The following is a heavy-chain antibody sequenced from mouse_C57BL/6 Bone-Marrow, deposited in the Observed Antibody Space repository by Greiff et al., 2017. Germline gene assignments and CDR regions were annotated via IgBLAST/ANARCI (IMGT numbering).Heavy chain of an antibody. D-gene: IGHD2-14*01. Sequence: EVQRVESGGDLVKPGGSLKLSCAASGFTFSSYAMSWVRQTPEKRLEWVAYISSGGDYIYYADTVKGRFTISRDNARNTLYLQMSSLKSEDTAMYYCTRPYVHYAMDYWGQGTSVTVSS. V-gene: IGHV5-9-1*02. J-gene: IGHJ4*01. CDR2: ISSGGDYI. CDR3: TRPYVHYAMDY. CDR1: GFTFSSYA.